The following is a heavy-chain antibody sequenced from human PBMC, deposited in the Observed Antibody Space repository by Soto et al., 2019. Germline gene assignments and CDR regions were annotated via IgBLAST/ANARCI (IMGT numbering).Heavy chain of an antibody. CDR3: VRRAPHLDWGEVYYY. D-gene: IGHD3-9*01. J-gene: IGHJ4*02. Sequence: LRLSCSASEFTFRNYPMHWVRQAPGKGLEFVSSIADNGASTYYAVSVKGRFTISRDNSKNTLYLQMSSLRVEDTAVYYCVRRAPHLDWGEVYYYWGQGTLVTGSS. CDR1: EFTFRNYP. CDR2: IADNGAST. V-gene: IGHV3-64D*06.